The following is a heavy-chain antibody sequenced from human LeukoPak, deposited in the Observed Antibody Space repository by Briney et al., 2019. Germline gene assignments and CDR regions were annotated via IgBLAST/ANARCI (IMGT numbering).Heavy chain of an antibody. J-gene: IGHJ6*02. V-gene: IGHV1-18*01. D-gene: IGHD2-15*01. Sequence: RASVKVSCKASGYTFTSYGISWVRQAPGQGLEWMGWISAYNGNTNYAQKLQGRVTMTTDTSTSTAYMELRSLRSDDTAVYYCARDRYCSGGSCFPTTYYYYYGMDVWGQGTTVTVSS. CDR1: GYTFTSYG. CDR3: ARDRYCSGGSCFPTTYYYYYGMDV. CDR2: ISAYNGNT.